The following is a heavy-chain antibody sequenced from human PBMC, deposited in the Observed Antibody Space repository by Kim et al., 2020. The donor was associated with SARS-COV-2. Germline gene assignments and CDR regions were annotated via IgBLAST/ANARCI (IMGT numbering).Heavy chain of an antibody. D-gene: IGHD3-22*01. Sequence: GGSLRLSCAASGFTFSSYSMNWVRQAPGKGLEWVSSISSSSSYIYYADSVKGRFTISRDNAKNSLYLQMNSLRAEDTAVYYCARDVKEEYYYDSSGYYVDAFDIWGQGTMVTVSS. CDR1: GFTFSSYS. J-gene: IGHJ3*02. V-gene: IGHV3-21*01. CDR3: ARDVKEEYYYDSSGYYVDAFDI. CDR2: ISSSSSYI.